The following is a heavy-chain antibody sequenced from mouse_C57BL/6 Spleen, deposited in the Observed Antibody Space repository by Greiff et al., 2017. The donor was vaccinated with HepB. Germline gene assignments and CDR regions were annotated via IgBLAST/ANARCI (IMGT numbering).Heavy chain of an antibody. CDR3: ARAGGDSSGYGSYFDY. V-gene: IGHV1-69*01. Sequence: QVQLQQPGAELVMPGASVKLSCKASGYTFTSYWMHWVKQRPGQGLEWIGEIDPSDSYTNYNQKFKGKFTLTVEKSSSTAYMQLSSLTSEDSAVYYCARAGGDSSGYGSYFDYWGQGTTLTVSS. J-gene: IGHJ2*01. D-gene: IGHD3-2*02. CDR1: GYTFTSYW. CDR2: IDPSDSYT.